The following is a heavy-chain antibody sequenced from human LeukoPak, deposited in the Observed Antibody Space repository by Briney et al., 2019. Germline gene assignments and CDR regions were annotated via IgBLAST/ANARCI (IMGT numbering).Heavy chain of an antibody. CDR2: IWYDGSKM. CDR3: ESARQQGDYNK. CDR1: GFTFSSYG. V-gene: IGHV3-33*01. D-gene: IGHD4-17*01. J-gene: IGHJ4*02. Sequence: GRSLRLSCVVSGFTFSSYGMHWLRQAPGKGLEWVAVIWYDGSKMFYGDSVKGRFSVSRDDSKNTLYLQMSSLRAEDTAVYYCESARQQGDYNKWGRGTLVPFS.